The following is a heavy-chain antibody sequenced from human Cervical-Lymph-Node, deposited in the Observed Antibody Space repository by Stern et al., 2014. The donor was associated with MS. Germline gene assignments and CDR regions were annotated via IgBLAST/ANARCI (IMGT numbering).Heavy chain of an antibody. CDR2: IYYSGST. Sequence: QVQLQESGPGLVKPSQTLSLTCTVSGGSITRDGSYWSWIRQHPAKGLEWIAYIYYSGSTHYNPSLKSRVMMSVDTSRNQFSLKMTSVTAADTAVYYCARKGASGNFDSWGQGTLVTVSS. V-gene: IGHV4-31*03. CDR3: ARKGASGNFDS. CDR1: GGSITRDGSY. D-gene: IGHD3-10*01. J-gene: IGHJ4*02.